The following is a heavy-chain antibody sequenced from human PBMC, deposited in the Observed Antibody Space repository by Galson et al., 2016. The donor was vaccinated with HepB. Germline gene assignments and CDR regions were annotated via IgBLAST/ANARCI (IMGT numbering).Heavy chain of an antibody. D-gene: IGHD3-3*01. Sequence: SLRLSCAASGFPFDDYAMHWVRQAPGKGLEWVANTKQDGRDKRYVDSVKGRFTISRDNAKNSLYLQMNSLRGEDTAVYYCARRCPIFGAGGWGYGMDVWGQGTTVTVSS. CDR2: TKQDGRDK. V-gene: IGHV3-7*01. J-gene: IGHJ6*02. CDR3: ARRCPIFGAGGWGYGMDV. CDR1: GFPFDDYA.